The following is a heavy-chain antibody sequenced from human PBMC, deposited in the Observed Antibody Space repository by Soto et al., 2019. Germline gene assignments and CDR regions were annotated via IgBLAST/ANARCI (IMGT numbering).Heavy chain of an antibody. CDR2: IYHSGST. CDR1: CGSISSSNW. J-gene: IGHJ6*02. V-gene: IGHV4-4*02. CDR3: ARAEYSSSSGTSDYGMDV. D-gene: IGHD6-6*01. Sequence: SETLSLTCAVSCGSISSSNWWSWVRQPPGKGLEWIGEIYHSGSTNYNPSLKSRVTISVDKSKNQFSLKLSSVTAADTAVYYCARAEYSSSSGTSDYGMDVWGQGTTVTVSS.